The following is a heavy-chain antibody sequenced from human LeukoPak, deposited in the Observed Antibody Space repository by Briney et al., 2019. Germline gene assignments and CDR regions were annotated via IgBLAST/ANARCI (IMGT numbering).Heavy chain of an antibody. V-gene: IGHV3-74*01. Sequence: GGSLRLSCAASGFTFSSYWMHWVRQAPGKGLVWVSRINSDGSSTSYADSVKGRFTISRDNAKNSLYLQMNSLRAEDTAVYYCARDTGYSSGWYPRKDLFDYWGQGTLVTVSS. J-gene: IGHJ4*02. D-gene: IGHD6-19*01. CDR1: GFTFSSYW. CDR2: INSDGSST. CDR3: ARDTGYSSGWYPRKDLFDY.